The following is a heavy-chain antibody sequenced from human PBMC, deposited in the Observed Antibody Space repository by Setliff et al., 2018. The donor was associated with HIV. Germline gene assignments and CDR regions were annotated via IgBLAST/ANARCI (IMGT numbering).Heavy chain of an antibody. Sequence: ASVKVSCKTSGYTLIENYIHWVRQAPGQGLEWMAWINAYTGDKNYAQKFQGSVTVTRDTSIGTAYMELSRLRSDDTAVYYCATAGGRSWFDPLGPGTLVTVSS. CDR3: ATAGGRSWFDP. D-gene: IGHD3-16*01. CDR1: GYTLIENY. J-gene: IGHJ5*02. CDR2: INAYTGDK. V-gene: IGHV1-2*02.